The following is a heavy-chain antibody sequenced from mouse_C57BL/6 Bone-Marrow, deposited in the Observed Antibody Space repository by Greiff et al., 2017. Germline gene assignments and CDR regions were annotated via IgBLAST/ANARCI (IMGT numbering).Heavy chain of an antibody. D-gene: IGHD4-1*01. Sequence: EVKLLESGGGLVQPKGSLKLSCAASGFTFNTYAMHWVRPAPGKGLEWVARIRSKSSNYATYYADSVKDRFTISRDDSQSMLYLQMNNLKTEDTAMYYCVRGVSWDEGALFAYWGQGTLVTVSA. CDR1: GFTFNTYA. J-gene: IGHJ3*01. CDR3: VRGVSWDEGALFAY. V-gene: IGHV10-3*01. CDR2: IRSKSSNYAT.